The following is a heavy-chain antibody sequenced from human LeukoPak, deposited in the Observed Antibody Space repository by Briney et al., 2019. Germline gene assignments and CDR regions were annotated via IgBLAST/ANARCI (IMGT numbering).Heavy chain of an antibody. D-gene: IGHD2-21*02. V-gene: IGHV4-59*08. CDR2: IYYSGST. CDR1: GGSISSYY. Sequence: PSETLSLTCTVSGGSISSYYWSWIRQPPGKGLEWIGYIYYSGSTNYNPSLKSRVTISVDTSKNQFSLKLSSVTAADTAVYYCAIMKYCGGDCLFPGGEGWFDPWGQGTLVTVSS. J-gene: IGHJ5*02. CDR3: AIMKYCGGDCLFPGGEGWFDP.